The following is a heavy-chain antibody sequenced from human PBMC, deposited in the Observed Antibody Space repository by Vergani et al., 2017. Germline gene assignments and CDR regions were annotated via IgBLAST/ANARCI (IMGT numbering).Heavy chain of an antibody. V-gene: IGHV4-39*01. D-gene: IGHD2-15*01. CDR1: GDSVISTDYH. J-gene: IGHJ4*02. CDR2: MDYSGST. Sequence: QVQLQESGPGLVKPSETLSLTCTVSGDSVISTDYHWGWIRQPPGKGLEWIGSMDYSGSTSYNPSLESRISISFDTPNNQFSLWLTSVPAADTAVYYCASKRGACRAAYCHSYDFWGPGTLVGVSS. CDR3: ASKRGACRAAYCHSYDF.